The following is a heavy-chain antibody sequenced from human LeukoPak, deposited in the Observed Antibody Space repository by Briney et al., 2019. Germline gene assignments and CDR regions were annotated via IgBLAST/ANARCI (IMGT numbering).Heavy chain of an antibody. CDR1: GFTFSSYG. Sequence: GGSLRLSCAASGFTFSSYGMHWVRQAPGKGLEWVAVISYDGSNKYYADSGKGRFTISRDNSKNTLYLQMNSLRAEDTAVYYCAKGGVSNWSYGYFDYWGQGTLVTVSS. D-gene: IGHD1-7*01. CDR3: AKGGVSNWSYGYFDY. J-gene: IGHJ4*02. CDR2: ISYDGSNK. V-gene: IGHV3-30*18.